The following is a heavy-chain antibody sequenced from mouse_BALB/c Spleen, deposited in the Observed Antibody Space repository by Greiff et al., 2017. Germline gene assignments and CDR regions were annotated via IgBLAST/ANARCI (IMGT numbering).Heavy chain of an antibody. J-gene: IGHJ3*01. D-gene: IGHD2-12*01. CDR1: GFTFSDYY. CDR3: ARDRDYSHSFAY. V-gene: IGHV5-4*02. Sequence: EVQLVESGGGLVKPGGSLKLSCAASGFTFSDYYMYWVRQTPEKRLEWVATISDGGSDTYYPDSVKGRFTISRDNAKNTRYLQMSRLTSEDAAMYYCARDRDYSHSFAYWGQGTLVTVSA. CDR2: ISDGGSDT.